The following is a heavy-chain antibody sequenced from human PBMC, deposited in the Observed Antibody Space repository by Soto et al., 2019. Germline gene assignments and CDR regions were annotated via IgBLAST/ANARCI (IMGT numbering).Heavy chain of an antibody. D-gene: IGHD2-8*02. J-gene: IGHJ4*02. CDR1: GGSFSGYY. CDR2: INHSGST. Sequence: SETLSLTCAVYGGSFSGYYWTWMRQPPGTGLEWIGEINHSGSTNYNPSLKSRVTISVDTSKNQFSLKLTSVTAADTAVYYCARDKITGLFDYWGQGTLVTVSS. V-gene: IGHV4-34*01. CDR3: ARDKITGLFDY.